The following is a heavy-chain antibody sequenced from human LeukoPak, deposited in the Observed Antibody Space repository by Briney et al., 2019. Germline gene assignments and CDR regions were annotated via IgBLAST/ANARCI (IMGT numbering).Heavy chain of an antibody. CDR1: GYTFTGYY. CDR2: INPNSSGT. J-gene: IGHJ4*02. Sequence: SVKVSCKASGYTFTGYYIHWVRQAPGQELEWMVRINPNSSGTNYAQKFQGRVTTTADTSISTAYMELSRLRSDDTAVYYCARDIVGIGYYDSSGHEDYWGQGSLVTVSS. D-gene: IGHD3-22*01. CDR3: ARDIVGIGYYDSSGHEDY. V-gene: IGHV1-2*01.